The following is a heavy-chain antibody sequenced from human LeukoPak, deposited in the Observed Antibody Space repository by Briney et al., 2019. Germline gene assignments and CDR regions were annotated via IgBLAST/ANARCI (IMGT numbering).Heavy chain of an antibody. D-gene: IGHD2-15*01. V-gene: IGHV3-66*01. CDR1: GFTVSSNY. CDR3: AREYCSGGSCYYYYYGMDV. Sequence: PGGSLRLSCAASGFTVSSNYMSWVRQAPGKGLEWVSVIYSGGSTYYADSVKGRFTISRDNAKNSLYLQMNSLRAEDTAVYYCAREYCSGGSCYYYYYGMDVWGQGTTVTVSS. CDR2: IYSGGST. J-gene: IGHJ6*02.